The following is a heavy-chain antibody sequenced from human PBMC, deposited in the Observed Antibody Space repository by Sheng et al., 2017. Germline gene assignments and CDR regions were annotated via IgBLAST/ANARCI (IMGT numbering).Heavy chain of an antibody. Sequence: QVQLVQSGAEVKKPGSSVKVSCKASGGTFSSYAISWVRQAPGQGLEWMGGIIPILGIANYAQKFQGRVTITADKSTSTAYMELSSLRSEDTAVYYCASPSGGGYSGYDYAFDIWGQGTMVTVSS. D-gene: IGHD5-12*01. CDR1: GGTFSSYA. CDR2: IIPILGIA. CDR3: ASPSGGGYSGYDYAFDI. J-gene: IGHJ3*02. V-gene: IGHV1-69*04.